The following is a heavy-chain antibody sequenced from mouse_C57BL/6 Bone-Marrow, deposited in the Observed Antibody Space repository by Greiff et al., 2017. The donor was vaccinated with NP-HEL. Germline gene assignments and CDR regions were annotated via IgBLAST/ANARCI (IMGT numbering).Heavy chain of an antibody. CDR3: ARHGDYDGFAY. CDR1: GYTFTSYW. V-gene: IGHV1-64*01. D-gene: IGHD2-4*01. J-gene: IGHJ3*01. Sequence: QVQLQQPGAELVKPGASVKLSCKASGYTFTSYWMHWVKQRPGQGLEWIGMIHPNSGSTNYNEKFKSKATLTVDKSSSTAYMQLSSLTSEDSAVYYCARHGDYDGFAYWGQGTLVTVSA. CDR2: IHPNSGST.